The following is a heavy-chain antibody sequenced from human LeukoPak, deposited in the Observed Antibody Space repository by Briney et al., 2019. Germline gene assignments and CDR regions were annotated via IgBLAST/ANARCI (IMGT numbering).Heavy chain of an antibody. Sequence: GGSLRLSCAASGFTFSSYAMHWVRQAPAKGLEWVAVISYDGSNKYYADSVKGRFTISRDNSKNTLYLQMNSLRAEDTAVYYCAREGRGIQLWFYYMDVWGKGTTVTVSS. J-gene: IGHJ6*03. CDR2: ISYDGSNK. D-gene: IGHD5-18*01. CDR3: AREGRGIQLWFYYMDV. V-gene: IGHV3-30*04. CDR1: GFTFSSYA.